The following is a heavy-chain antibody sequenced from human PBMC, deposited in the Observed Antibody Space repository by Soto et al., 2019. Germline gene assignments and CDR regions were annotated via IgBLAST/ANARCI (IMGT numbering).Heavy chain of an antibody. D-gene: IGHD6-19*01. Sequence: SETLSLPCTVSGGSISSTSYYWGWIRQPPGKGLEWIGSIYYRGRTYYNPSLKSRVTISVDTCKTQFSLQLSSVNAADTAVYYCAGHRLGVAVTVTWWFDPWGQGTLVTVSS. J-gene: IGHJ5*02. CDR2: IYYRGRT. CDR1: GGSISSTSYY. CDR3: AGHRLGVAVTVTWWFDP. V-gene: IGHV4-39*01.